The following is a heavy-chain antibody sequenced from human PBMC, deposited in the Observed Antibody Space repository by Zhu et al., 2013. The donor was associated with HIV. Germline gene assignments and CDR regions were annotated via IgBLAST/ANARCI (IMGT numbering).Heavy chain of an antibody. Sequence: QVQLVQSGAEVKKPGSSVKVSCKASGGTFSSYAISWVRQAPGQGLEWMGGIIPIFGTANYAQKFQGRVTITADESTSTAYMELSSLRSEDTAVYYCARVISGERQTYDAFDIWGQGTMVTVSS. J-gene: IGHJ3*02. CDR2: IIPIFGTA. CDR3: ARVISGERQTYDAFDI. V-gene: IGHV1-69*01. CDR1: GGTFSSYA. D-gene: IGHD6-25*01.